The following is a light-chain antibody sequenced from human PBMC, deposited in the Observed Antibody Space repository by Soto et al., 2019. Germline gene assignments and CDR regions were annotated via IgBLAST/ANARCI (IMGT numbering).Light chain of an antibody. Sequence: DIEMTQSPSTLSASVGDRVTITCRASQTIINWLAWYQQKPGKAPKLLIYKASTLEGEVPSRFSGSGSETEFTLTINSLQPDDSATYYCQQYHTAWWTFGQGTKVDIK. CDR2: KAS. CDR1: QTIINW. J-gene: IGKJ1*01. V-gene: IGKV1-5*03. CDR3: QQYHTAWWT.